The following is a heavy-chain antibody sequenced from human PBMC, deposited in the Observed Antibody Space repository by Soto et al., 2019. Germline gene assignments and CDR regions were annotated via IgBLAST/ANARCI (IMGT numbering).Heavy chain of an antibody. V-gene: IGHV4-59*08. CDR3: ARLVVVPAAMSYYGMDV. CDR2: IYYSGST. D-gene: IGHD2-2*01. CDR1: GGSISSYY. Sequence: SETLSLTCTVSGGSISSYYWSWIRQPPGKGLEWIGYIYYSGSTNYNPSLKSRVTISVDTSKNQFSLKLSSVTAADTAVYYCARLVVVPAAMSYYGMDVWGQGTTVTVSS. J-gene: IGHJ6*02.